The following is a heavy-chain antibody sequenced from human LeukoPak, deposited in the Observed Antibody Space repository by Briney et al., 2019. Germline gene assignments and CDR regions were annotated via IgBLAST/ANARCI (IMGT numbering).Heavy chain of an antibody. CDR2: IKENGSEK. CDR3: ARLRKGGYYEN. J-gene: IGHJ4*02. D-gene: IGHD1-26*01. CDR1: GVSFGTDW. Sequence: GGSLRLSCAASGVSFGTDWMSWVRQGPAKGLEWVANIKENGSEKYCVDSVKGRFTISRDNAKNSLYLQMNSRRADDTAVYYCARLRKGGYYENWGQGTLVTVSS. V-gene: IGHV3-7*01.